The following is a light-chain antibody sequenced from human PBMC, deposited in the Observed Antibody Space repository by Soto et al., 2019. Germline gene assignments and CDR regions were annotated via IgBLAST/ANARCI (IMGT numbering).Light chain of an antibody. CDR3: QQYENYWT. Sequence: IQVIQSPSSLSAFVGYRVTITCRASQTISSWLAWYQQKPGQAPKLLIYKASSLESAVPSRFSGSGSRTEFTLTISNLQPADFATYYCQQYENYWTFGQGTKVDIK. CDR1: QTISSW. J-gene: IGKJ1*01. CDR2: KAS. V-gene: IGKV1-5*03.